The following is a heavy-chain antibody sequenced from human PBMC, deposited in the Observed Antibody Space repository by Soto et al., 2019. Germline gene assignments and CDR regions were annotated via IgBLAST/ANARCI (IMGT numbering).Heavy chain of an antibody. V-gene: IGHV1-18*04. CDR1: GYTFTSYG. Sequence: ASVKVSCKASGYTFTSYGISWVRRAPGQGLEWMGWISAYNGNTNYAQKLQGRVTMTTDTSTSTAYMELRSLRSDDTAVYYCARGVDCSGGSCYSFPPDFDYWGQGTLVTVSS. CDR3: ARGVDCSGGSCYSFPPDFDY. D-gene: IGHD2-15*01. J-gene: IGHJ4*02. CDR2: ISAYNGNT.